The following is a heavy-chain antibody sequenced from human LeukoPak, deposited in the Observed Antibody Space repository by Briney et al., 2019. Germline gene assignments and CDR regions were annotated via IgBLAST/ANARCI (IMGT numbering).Heavy chain of an antibody. J-gene: IGHJ1*01. V-gene: IGHV3-21*01. D-gene: IGHD2-15*01. CDR1: GFTFSSYS. CDR3: ASDFDVVVVALQH. Sequence: GGSLRLSCAASGFTFSSYSMNWVREAPGKGLEWVSSISSSSSYIYYADSVKGRFTIARDNAKNSLYLQMNSLRAEDTAVYYCASDFDVVVVALQHWGQGTLVTVSS. CDR2: ISSSSSYI.